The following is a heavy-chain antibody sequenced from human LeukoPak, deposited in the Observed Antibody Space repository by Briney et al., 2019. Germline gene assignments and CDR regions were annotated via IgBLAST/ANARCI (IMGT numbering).Heavy chain of an antibody. J-gene: IGHJ6*03. Sequence: SETLSLTCTVSGGSISSYYWSWIRQPAGKGLEWIGRIYTSGSTNYNPSLKSRVTVSVDTSKNQFSLKLSSVTAADTAVYYCAREEVDRVTMVRGVRTLYYYYYMDVWGKGTTVTVSS. V-gene: IGHV4-4*07. CDR2: IYTSGST. D-gene: IGHD3-10*01. CDR1: GGSISSYY. CDR3: AREEVDRVTMVRGVRTLYYYYYMDV.